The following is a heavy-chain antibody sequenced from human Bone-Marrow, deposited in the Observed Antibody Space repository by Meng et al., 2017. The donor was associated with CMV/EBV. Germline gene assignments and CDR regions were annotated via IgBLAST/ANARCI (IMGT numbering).Heavy chain of an antibody. V-gene: IGHV3-23*01. CDR3: AITYYDFWSGYYTRSGGYDYYYGMDV. D-gene: IGHD3-3*01. CDR2: ISGSGGST. CDR1: GFTFSSYA. J-gene: IGHJ6*02. Sequence: GGSLRLSCAASGFTFSSYAMSWVRQAPGKGLEWVSAISGSGGSTYYADSVKGRFTISRDNSKNTLYLQMNSLRAEDTAVYYCAITYYDFWSGYYTRSGGYDYYYGMDVWGQGTTVTVSS.